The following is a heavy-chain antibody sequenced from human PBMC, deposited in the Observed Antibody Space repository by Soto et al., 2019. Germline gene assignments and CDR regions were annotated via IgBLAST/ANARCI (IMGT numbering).Heavy chain of an antibody. CDR1: GYTFTSYY. V-gene: IGHV1-46*03. D-gene: IGHD3-3*01. CDR2: INPSGGST. CDR3: ARDYDFWSSYSNYYYYMDV. Sequence: VASVKVSCKASGYTFTSYYMHWVRQAPGQGLEWMGIINPSGGSTSYAQKFQGRVTMTRDTSTSTVYMELSSLRSEDTAVYYCARDYDFWSSYSNYYYYMDVWGKGTTVTVSS. J-gene: IGHJ6*03.